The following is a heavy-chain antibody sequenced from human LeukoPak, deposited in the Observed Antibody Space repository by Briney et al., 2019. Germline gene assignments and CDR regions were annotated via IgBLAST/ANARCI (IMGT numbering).Heavy chain of an antibody. CDR2: ISGSGGST. D-gene: IGHD3-22*01. J-gene: IGHJ4*02. Sequence: GGSLRLSCAASGFTFSSYAMSWVRQAPGKGLEWVSAISGSGGSTYYADSVKGRFTISRDNSKNTLYLQMNSLRAEDTAVYYCAKGDLLHYYGLTFDYWSQGTVVPLS. V-gene: IGHV3-23*01. CDR1: GFTFSSYA. CDR3: AKGDLLHYYGLTFDY.